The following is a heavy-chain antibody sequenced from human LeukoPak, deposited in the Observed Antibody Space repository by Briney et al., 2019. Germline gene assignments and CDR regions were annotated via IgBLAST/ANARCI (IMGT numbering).Heavy chain of an antibody. Sequence: SETLSLTCTVSGDSIRSSTYYWGWIRQPPGKGLEWIGNIYYTGSTWYNPALKSRGSISVDTSKNQFSLKLSPVTAADTAVYYCASVIAAGGKGLEYWGQGALVTVSS. CDR2: IYYTGST. CDR3: ASVIAAGGKGLEY. D-gene: IGHD6-13*01. V-gene: IGHV4-39*01. CDR1: GDSIRSSTYY. J-gene: IGHJ4*02.